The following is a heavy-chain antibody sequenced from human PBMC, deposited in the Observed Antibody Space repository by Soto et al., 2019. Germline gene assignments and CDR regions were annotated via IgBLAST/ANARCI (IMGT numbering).Heavy chain of an antibody. CDR1: GFTFSGYG. Sequence: QAQLVESGGGVVQPGMSLRLSCAASGFTFSGYGMHWLRQATGKGLEWAAVVSYDGNAKYFANFVEGRFTICRDNSKNRLYLRLSGVGTDVSAVYYCAKEGGWNIWHFDLVGRGTLVTVSS. V-gene: IGHV3-30*18. J-gene: IGHJ2*01. CDR3: AKEGGWNIWHFDL. D-gene: IGHD6-19*01. CDR2: VSYDGNAK.